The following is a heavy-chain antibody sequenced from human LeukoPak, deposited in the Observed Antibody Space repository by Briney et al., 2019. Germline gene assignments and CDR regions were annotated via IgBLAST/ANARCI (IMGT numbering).Heavy chain of an antibody. CDR3: TTEGVGARGAYAFDI. CDR1: GFTFSNPW. D-gene: IGHD1-26*01. J-gene: IGHJ3*02. V-gene: IGHV3-15*01. CDR2: IKSKTDGGTT. Sequence: GGSLRLSCAASGFTFSNPWMSWVRQAPGKGLEWVGRIKSKTDGGTTDYAAPVKGRFTISRDDSKNTLYLQMNSLKTEDTAVYYCTTEGVGARGAYAFDIWGQGTMVTVSS.